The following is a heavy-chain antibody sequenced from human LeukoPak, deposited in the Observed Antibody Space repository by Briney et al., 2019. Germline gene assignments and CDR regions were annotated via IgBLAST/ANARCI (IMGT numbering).Heavy chain of an antibody. D-gene: IGHD3-10*01. CDR1: DYTFSCYG. Sequence: ASVKVSCKASDYTFSCYGIHWVRQAPGQGPEWMGWISAYNGNRDYALKFQGRVTMATDTSTNTAQMELRSLRSDDTAVYYCARGPSHYFGAGSAPKDIDYWGQGTLVIVSS. CDR2: ISAYNGNR. CDR3: ARGPSHYFGAGSAPKDIDY. V-gene: IGHV1-18*01. J-gene: IGHJ4*02.